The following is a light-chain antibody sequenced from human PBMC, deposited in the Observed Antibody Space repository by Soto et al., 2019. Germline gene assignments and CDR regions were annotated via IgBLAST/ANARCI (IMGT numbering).Light chain of an antibody. V-gene: IGKV1-5*03. J-gene: IGKJ4*01. CDR3: QQLNSYPLT. Sequence: DIQMTQSPSTLSASVGDRVTITCRASQSISVWLAWYQQKAGKAPKLLIYKASSLESGVPSRFSGSGSGTEFTLTISSLQPEDFATYYCQQLNSYPLTFGGGTKVDIK. CDR2: KAS. CDR1: QSISVW.